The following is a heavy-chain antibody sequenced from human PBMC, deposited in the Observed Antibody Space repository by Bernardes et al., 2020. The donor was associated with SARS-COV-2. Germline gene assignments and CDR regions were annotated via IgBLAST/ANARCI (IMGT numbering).Heavy chain of an antibody. Sequence: ASVEVSCKASGYTFTKYAIHWVRQAPGQRLEWMGWINPGNGNTKYSQKFQGRVTITRDISATTAYMELSGLRSEDTAIFYCARLGYTDYDYFFDYWGQGTLVTVSS. CDR2: INPGNGNT. J-gene: IGHJ4*02. CDR3: ARLGYTDYDYFFDY. V-gene: IGHV1-3*01. CDR1: GYTFTKYA. D-gene: IGHD5-12*01.